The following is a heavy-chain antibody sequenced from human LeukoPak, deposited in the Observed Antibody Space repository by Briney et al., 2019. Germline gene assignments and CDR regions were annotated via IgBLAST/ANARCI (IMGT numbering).Heavy chain of an antibody. CDR2: ISYDGSNK. CDR3: ATFEYSSSSDY. D-gene: IGHD6-6*01. CDR1: GFTFSSYA. Sequence: GRSLRLSCAASGFTFSSYAMHWVRQAPGKGLEWVAVISYDGSNKYYADSVKGRFTISGDNSKNTLYLQMNSLRAEDTAVYYCATFEYSSSSDYWGQGTLVTVSS. V-gene: IGHV3-30*01. J-gene: IGHJ4*02.